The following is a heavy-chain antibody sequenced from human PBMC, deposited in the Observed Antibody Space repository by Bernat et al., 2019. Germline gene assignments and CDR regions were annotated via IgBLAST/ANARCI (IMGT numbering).Heavy chain of an antibody. D-gene: IGHD5-24*01. CDR1: GFTFDDYA. CDR3: AKDIRGDGHNWLGLFDY. J-gene: IGHJ4*02. V-gene: IGHV3-9*01. CDR2: ISWNSGSI. Sequence: EVQLVESGGGLVQPGRSLRLSCAASGFTFDDYAMHWVRQAPGKGLEWVSGISWNSGSIGYADSVKGRFTISRDNAKNSLYLQMNSLRAEDTALYYCAKDIRGDGHNWLGLFDYWGQGTLVTVSS.